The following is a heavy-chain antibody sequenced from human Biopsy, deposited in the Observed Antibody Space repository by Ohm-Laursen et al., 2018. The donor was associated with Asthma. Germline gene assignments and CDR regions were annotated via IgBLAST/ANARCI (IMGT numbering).Heavy chain of an antibody. J-gene: IGHJ4*01. Sequence: SLRLSCAASGFSFDDCAMHWVRQAPGKGLEWDSSISWNSGNIDYADSVKGRFTISRDNAKNSLYLQMQSLRPEDTAFYYCAKSADYYDSTDYLDFWGRGTLVTVSS. CDR2: ISWNSGNI. CDR1: GFSFDDCA. CDR3: AKSADYYDSTDYLDF. V-gene: IGHV3-9*01. D-gene: IGHD3-22*01.